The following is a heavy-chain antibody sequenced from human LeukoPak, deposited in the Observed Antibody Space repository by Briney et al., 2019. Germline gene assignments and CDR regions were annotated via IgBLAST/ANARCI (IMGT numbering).Heavy chain of an antibody. CDR2: INTDGSGT. V-gene: IGHV3-74*01. CDR1: GFIFGTYW. J-gene: IGHJ4*02. CDR3: ARDDPPLDY. Sequence: PGGSLRLSCAASGFIFGTYWMHWVRRAPGKGLVWVSHINTDGSGTSYADSVKGRFTISRDNAKNSLYLQMNSLRAEDTAVYYCARDDPPLDYWGQGTLVTVSS.